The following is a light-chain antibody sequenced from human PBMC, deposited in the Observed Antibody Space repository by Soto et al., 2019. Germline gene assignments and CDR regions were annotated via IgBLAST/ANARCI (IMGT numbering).Light chain of an antibody. Sequence: QSVLTQPASVSGSPGQSITISCTGTSSDVGGYNYVSWYQQHPGKAPKLMIYEVSKRPSGVPDRFSGSKSGNTASLTVSGLQAEDEADYYCNSYAGSNNGVFDGGTKVTVL. CDR2: EVS. CDR1: SSDVGGYNY. V-gene: IGLV2-8*01. J-gene: IGLJ3*02. CDR3: NSYAGSNNGV.